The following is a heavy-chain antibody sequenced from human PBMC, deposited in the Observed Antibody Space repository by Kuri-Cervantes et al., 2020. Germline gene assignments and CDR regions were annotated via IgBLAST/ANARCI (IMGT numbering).Heavy chain of an antibody. J-gene: IGHJ4*02. D-gene: IGHD2-2*01. Sequence: GESLKISCAASGFTFSSYGMHWVRQAPGKGLEWVAVIWYDGSNKYYADSVKGRFTISRDNSKNTLYLQMNSLRAEDTAVYYCARDDSTSGWFAIDYWGQGTLVTVSS. V-gene: IGHV3-33*01. CDR3: ARDDSTSGWFAIDY. CDR1: GFTFSSYG. CDR2: IWYDGSNK.